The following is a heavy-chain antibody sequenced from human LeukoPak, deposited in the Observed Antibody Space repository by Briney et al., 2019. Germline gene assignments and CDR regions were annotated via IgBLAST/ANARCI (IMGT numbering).Heavy chain of an antibody. CDR2: IYSSGTT. CDR1: DGSITTYY. D-gene: IGHD2-2*01. Sequence: SETLSLTCTVSDGSITTYYWNWIRQPAGKGLEFIGRIYSSGTTNYNPSLKSRVTISVDTSKNQFSLKLSSVTAADTAVYYCARGTDSLFDYWGQGTLVTVSS. V-gene: IGHV4-4*07. CDR3: ARGTDSLFDY. J-gene: IGHJ4*02.